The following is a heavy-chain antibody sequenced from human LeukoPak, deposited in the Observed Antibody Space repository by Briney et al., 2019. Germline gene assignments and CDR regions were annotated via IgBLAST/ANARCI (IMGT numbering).Heavy chain of an antibody. D-gene: IGHD6-19*01. Sequence: GASVKVSCTASGYTFTSYGITWVRQAPGQGLEWMGWISAYYGNTNYAQKLQGRVAMTTDTSTTTAYMELRSLKSDDTAVYYCARDGDSSGWPNDYWGQGTLVTVSS. V-gene: IGHV1-18*01. CDR2: ISAYYGNT. J-gene: IGHJ4*02. CDR3: ARDGDSSGWPNDY. CDR1: GYTFTSYG.